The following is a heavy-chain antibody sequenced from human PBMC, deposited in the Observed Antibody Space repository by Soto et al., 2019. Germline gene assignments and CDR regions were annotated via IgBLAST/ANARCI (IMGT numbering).Heavy chain of an antibody. Sequence: EVQLVESGGGLVKPGGSLRLSCAASGFTFSSYSMNWVRQAPGKGLEWVSSISSSSSNIYYADSVNGRFTISSDNAKNSLYLQMTRLRAEDTAVYYCARDLYSSSARYFDYWGQGTLVTVSS. D-gene: IGHD6-6*01. CDR3: ARDLYSSSARYFDY. CDR2: ISSSSSNI. J-gene: IGHJ4*02. V-gene: IGHV3-21*01. CDR1: GFTFSSYS.